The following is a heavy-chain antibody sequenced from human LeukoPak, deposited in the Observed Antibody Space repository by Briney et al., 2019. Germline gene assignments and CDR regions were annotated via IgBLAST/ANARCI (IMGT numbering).Heavy chain of an antibody. CDR2: IKQDGSEK. D-gene: IGHD2-15*01. J-gene: IGHJ6*04. V-gene: IGHV3-7*01. CDR1: GFTFSSYW. CDR3: AREPVVAATYYYYYGMDL. Sequence: GGSLRLPCAASGFTFSSYWMSWVRQAPGKGLEWVANIKQDGSEKYYVDSVKGGFTISRDNAKNSLYLQMNSLRAEDTAVYYCAREPVVAATYYYYYGMDLWGKGPTVTVSS.